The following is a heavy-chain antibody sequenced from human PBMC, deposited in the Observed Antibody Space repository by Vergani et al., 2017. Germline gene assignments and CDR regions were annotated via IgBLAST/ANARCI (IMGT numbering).Heavy chain of an antibody. V-gene: IGHV3-11*04. CDR3: ARGLWDCTHIRCSPPSY. J-gene: IGHJ4*02. CDR1: GFTFRHYY. Sequence: QVQLMESGGDLVKPGGSLRLSCTASGFTFRHYYMTWIRQAPGKGLEWISHISSSGNDRFYADSVKGRFTISRDNARNSMYLQMNSLRAEDTAMYFCARGLWDCTHIRCSPPSYWGQGTQVTVSS. CDR2: ISSSGNDR. D-gene: IGHD2-8*01.